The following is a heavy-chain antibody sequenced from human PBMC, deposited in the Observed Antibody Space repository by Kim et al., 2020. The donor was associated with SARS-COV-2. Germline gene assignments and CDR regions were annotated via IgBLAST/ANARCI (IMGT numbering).Heavy chain of an antibody. CDR2: ISYDGRNK. CDR3: AKDVSTEAAAANY. CDR1: GFSFSSYG. V-gene: IGHV3-30*18. Sequence: GGSLRLSCAASGFSFSSYGMHWVRQAPGKGLEWVAVISYDGRNKYYVDSVKGRFTISRDNSKNTLYLQMNSLRAEDTAMYYCAKDVSTEAAAANYWGQGTLVTVSS. J-gene: IGHJ4*02. D-gene: IGHD6-13*01.